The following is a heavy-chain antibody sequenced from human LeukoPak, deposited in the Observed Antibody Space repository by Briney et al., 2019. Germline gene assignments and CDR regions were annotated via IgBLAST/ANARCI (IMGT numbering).Heavy chain of an antibody. CDR2: IYYSGST. D-gene: IGHD3-22*01. Sequence: PSETLSLTCTGSGGSISSYYWSWIRQPPGKGLEWIGYIYYSGSTNYNPSLKSRVTISVDTSKNQFSLKLSSVTAADTAVYYCARDRYYDSSGYYFFDIWGQGTMVTVSS. J-gene: IGHJ3*02. V-gene: IGHV4-59*01. CDR1: GGSISSYY. CDR3: ARDRYYDSSGYYFFDI.